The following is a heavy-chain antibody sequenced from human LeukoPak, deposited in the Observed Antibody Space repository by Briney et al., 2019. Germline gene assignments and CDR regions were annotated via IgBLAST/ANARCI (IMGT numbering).Heavy chain of an antibody. CDR3: ATLPLYDYVWGSYMC. CDR1: GGSISSSSYY. Sequence: SETLSLTCTVSGGSISSSSYYWGWLRQPPGTGLEWIGSIYYSGSTYYNPSLKSRVTISVDTSKNQFSLKLSSVTAADTAVYYCATLPLYDYVWGSYMCWGQGTLVTVAS. V-gene: IGHV4-39*01. J-gene: IGHJ4*02. CDR2: IYYSGST. D-gene: IGHD3-16*01.